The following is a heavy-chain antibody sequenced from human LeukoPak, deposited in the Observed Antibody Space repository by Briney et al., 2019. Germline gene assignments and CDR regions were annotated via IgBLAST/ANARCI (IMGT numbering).Heavy chain of an antibody. D-gene: IGHD3-10*01. CDR1: GGSISSGSYY. CDR2: IYTSGST. V-gene: IGHV4-61*02. CDR3: ARGSAGLLWFGELSPSWNYYYYYMDV. J-gene: IGHJ6*03. Sequence: PSETLSLTCTVSGGSISSGSYYWSWIRQPAGKGLEWIGRIYTSGSTNYNPSLKSRVTMSVDTSKNQFSLKLSSVTAADTAVYYCARGSAGLLWFGELSPSWNYYYYYMDVWGKGTTVTISS.